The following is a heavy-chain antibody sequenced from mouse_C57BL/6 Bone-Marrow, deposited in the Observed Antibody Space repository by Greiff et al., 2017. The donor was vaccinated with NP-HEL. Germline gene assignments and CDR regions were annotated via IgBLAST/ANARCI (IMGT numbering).Heavy chain of an antibody. J-gene: IGHJ4*01. D-gene: IGHD2-4*01. Sequence: QVQLQQPGAELVMPGASVKLSCKASGYTFTSYWMHWVKQRPGQGLEWIGEIDPSDSYTNYNQKFKGKSTLTVDKSSSTAYMQLSSLTSEDSAVYYCARYRAVYYDYDGYYAMDYWGQGTSVTVSS. V-gene: IGHV1-69*01. CDR2: IDPSDSYT. CDR3: ARYRAVYYDYDGYYAMDY. CDR1: GYTFTSYW.